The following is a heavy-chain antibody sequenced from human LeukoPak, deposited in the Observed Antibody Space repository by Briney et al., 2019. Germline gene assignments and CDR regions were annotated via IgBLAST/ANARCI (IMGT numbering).Heavy chain of an antibody. CDR2: ISRDGKRQ. Sequence: GGSLRLSCATSGFIFDNYDPHWVRQAPGKGLEWLATISRDGKRQFYTDSVKGRFTISRDDSRNTLYLQMNSLRPEDTAVYYCARDRLNRAYCGNDCYSAAFDYWGQGTLVTVSS. J-gene: IGHJ4*02. V-gene: IGHV3-30*03. CDR1: GFIFDNYD. D-gene: IGHD2-21*02. CDR3: ARDRLNRAYCGNDCYSAAFDY.